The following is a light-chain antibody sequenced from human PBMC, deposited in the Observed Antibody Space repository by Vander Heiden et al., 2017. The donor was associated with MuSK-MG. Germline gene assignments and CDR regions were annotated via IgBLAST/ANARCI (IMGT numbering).Light chain of an antibody. V-gene: IGLV2-14*01. J-gene: IGLJ2*01. CDR2: DVS. Sequence: QSALTQPVSVSGSPGQSITISCTGTSSDVGGYNHVSWYQQHPVNAPKVMIYDVSHRPSGISNRVAGSKSGNTASLTISGLQAEDEADYYCSSDTSSSSVIFGGGTKLTVL. CDR3: SSDTSSSSVI. CDR1: SSDVGGYNH.